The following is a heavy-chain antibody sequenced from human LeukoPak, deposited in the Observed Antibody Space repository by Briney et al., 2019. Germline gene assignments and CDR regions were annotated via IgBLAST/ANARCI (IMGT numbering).Heavy chain of an antibody. Sequence: PSETLSLTCAVYGGSFSGYYWSWVRQAPGKGLEWVSAISGSGGSTYYADSVKGRFTISRDNSKNTLYLQMNSLRAEDTAVYYCAKDITMIVVVIPGAFDIWGQGTMVTVSS. CDR3: AKDITMIVVVIPGAFDI. CDR2: ISGSGGST. D-gene: IGHD3-22*01. J-gene: IGHJ3*02. V-gene: IGHV3-23*01. CDR1: GGSFSGYY.